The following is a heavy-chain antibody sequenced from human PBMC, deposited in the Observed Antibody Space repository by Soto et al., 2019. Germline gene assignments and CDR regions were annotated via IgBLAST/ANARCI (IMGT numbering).Heavy chain of an antibody. Sequence: GGSLRLSCLVSGFTVNTNYMYWVRQAPGRGLEWVSAIYSGGDIHYADSVKGRFTISRDTSENNLFYRMDKLRVEDTAVYFCVSRIPSGVFDYWGQGTLVTVSS. J-gene: IGHJ4*01. D-gene: IGHD1-26*01. CDR3: VSRIPSGVFDY. V-gene: IGHV3-53*01. CDR2: IYSGGDI. CDR1: GFTVNTNY.